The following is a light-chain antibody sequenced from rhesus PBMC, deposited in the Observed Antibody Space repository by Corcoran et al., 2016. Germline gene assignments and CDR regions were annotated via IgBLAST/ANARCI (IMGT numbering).Light chain of an antibody. CDR3: LQGHSTPYS. V-gene: IGKV1-36*02. J-gene: IGKJ2*01. CDR1: QGISNY. CDR2: AAS. Sequence: DIQMTQSPSSLSASVGDRVTITCRASQGISNYLTWYPQKQGKAPKRLRFAASSLESGVPSRFSGSGSWTEFPLTISSLQTEDFASYYCLQGHSTPYSFGQGTKVEIK.